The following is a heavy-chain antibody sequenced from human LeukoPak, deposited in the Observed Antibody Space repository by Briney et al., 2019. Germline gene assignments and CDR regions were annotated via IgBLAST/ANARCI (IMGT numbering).Heavy chain of an antibody. CDR3: TRDDRYCSTTSCSYFDY. V-gene: IGHV3-49*03. D-gene: IGHD2-2*01. J-gene: IGHJ4*02. CDR1: GFTFGDYA. Sequence: GGSLRLSCTASGFTFGDYAMSWFHQAPGKGLEWVGFIRTKGYGGTTEYAASVKGRFTISRDDSKSIAYLQMNSLKTEDTAVYYCTRDDRYCSTTSCSYFDYWGQGTLVTVSS. CDR2: IRTKGYGGTT.